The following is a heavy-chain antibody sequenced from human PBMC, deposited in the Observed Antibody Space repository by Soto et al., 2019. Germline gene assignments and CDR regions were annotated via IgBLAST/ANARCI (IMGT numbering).Heavy chain of an antibody. CDR2: IYSSGST. V-gene: IGHV4-61*01. D-gene: IGHD5-12*01. CDR3: ARDGDGYNY. Sequence: QVQLQESGPGLVKPSETLSLTCTVSGGSVSSGSYYWSWIRQPPGKGLEWIGYIYSSGSTSYNPPLKSRVTISVDTSKTQFSLKLSSVTAADTAVYYCARDGDGYNYWGQGTLVTVSS. CDR1: GGSVSSGSYY. J-gene: IGHJ4*02.